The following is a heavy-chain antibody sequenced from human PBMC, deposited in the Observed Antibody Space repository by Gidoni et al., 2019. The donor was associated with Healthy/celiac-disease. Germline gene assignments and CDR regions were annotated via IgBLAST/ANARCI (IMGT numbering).Heavy chain of an antibody. CDR3: AKDGPLEGYGDYDY. CDR1: GFPFSSYA. J-gene: IGHJ4*02. V-gene: IGHV3-23*01. D-gene: IGHD4-17*01. CDR2: ISGSGGST. Sequence: EVQLLESGGGLVQPGGSLRLSCAASGFPFSSYAMRWVRQAPGKGLEWVSAISGSGGSTYYADSVKGRFTISRDNSKNTLYLQMNSLRAEDTAVYYCAKDGPLEGYGDYDYWGQGTLVTVSS.